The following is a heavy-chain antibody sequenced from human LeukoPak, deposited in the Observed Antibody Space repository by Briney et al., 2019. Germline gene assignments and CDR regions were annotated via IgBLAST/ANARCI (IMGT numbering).Heavy chain of an antibody. D-gene: IGHD2-21*02. J-gene: IGHJ4*02. CDR1: GVSISSYY. CDR3: ARHTYCGGDCYSFDY. CDR2: IYYSGST. V-gene: IGHV4-59*08. Sequence: SETLSLTCTVSGVSISSYYWRWIRQPPGKGLECIGYIYYSGSTNYNPSLKSRVTISVDTSKNQFALKLRSVTAADTAVYYCARHTYCGGDCYSFDYWGQGTLVTVSS.